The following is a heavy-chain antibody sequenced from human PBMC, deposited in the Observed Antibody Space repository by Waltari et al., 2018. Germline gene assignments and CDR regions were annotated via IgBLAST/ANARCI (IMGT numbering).Heavy chain of an antibody. D-gene: IGHD2-8*01. CDR2: IYYSGST. CDR1: GGPISSSRYS. V-gene: IGHV4-39*01. Sequence: QLQLQESGPGLVKPSETLSLTCTVSGGPISSSRYSWGWIRQPPGKGLEWVGSIYYSGSTYYNPSLKSRVTISVDTSKNQFSLKLSSVTAADTAVYYCARHPAMTIMLWYFDLWGRGTLVTVSS. J-gene: IGHJ2*01. CDR3: ARHPAMTIMLWYFDL.